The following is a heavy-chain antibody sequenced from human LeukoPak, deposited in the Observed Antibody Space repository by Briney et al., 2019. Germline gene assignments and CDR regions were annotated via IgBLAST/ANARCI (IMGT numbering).Heavy chain of an antibody. J-gene: IGHJ4*02. CDR2: ISGSGGST. Sequence: GGSLRLSCAVSGFTLSSYAMSWVRQAPGEGLEWVSAISGSGGSTYYADSVKGRFTISRDNSKNTLYLQMNSLRAEDTAVYYCAKSGSGWFYWGQGTLVTVSS. V-gene: IGHV3-23*01. D-gene: IGHD6-19*01. CDR1: GFTLSSYA. CDR3: AKSGSGWFY.